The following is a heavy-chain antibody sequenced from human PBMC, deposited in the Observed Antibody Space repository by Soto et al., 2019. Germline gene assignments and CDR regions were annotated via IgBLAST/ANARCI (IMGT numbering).Heavy chain of an antibody. D-gene: IGHD3-16*01. CDR1: GFTFSSYS. J-gene: IGHJ4*02. V-gene: IGHV3-48*01. CDR3: ARMGGLGDYGKGEY. Sequence: GGSLRLSCAASGFTFSSYSMNWVRQAPGKGLEWVSYISSSSSTIYYADSVKGRFTISRDNAKNSLYLQMNSLRAEDTAVYYCARMGGLGDYGKGEYWGQGTLVTVSS. CDR2: ISSSSSTI.